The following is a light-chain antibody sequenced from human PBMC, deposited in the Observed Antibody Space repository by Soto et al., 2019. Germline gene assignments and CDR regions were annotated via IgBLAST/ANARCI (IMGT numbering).Light chain of an antibody. CDR3: SLYTSSSLHV. Sequence: QSALTQPASVSGSPGQSITISCTGTSSDVGGYNYVSWYQQRPGKAPKLMIYDVSNRPSGVSNRFSGSKSGNTASLTISGLQAEDEADYYCSLYTSSSLHVFGTGTKVTVL. J-gene: IGLJ1*01. CDR2: DVS. V-gene: IGLV2-14*03. CDR1: SSDVGGYNY.